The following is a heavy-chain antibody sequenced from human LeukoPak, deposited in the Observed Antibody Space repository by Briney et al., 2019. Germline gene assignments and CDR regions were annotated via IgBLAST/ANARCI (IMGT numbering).Heavy chain of an antibody. D-gene: IGHD6-13*01. V-gene: IGHV3-49*04. CDR2: IRSKAYGGIT. CDR3: TRGKSSSWYPEGSYYFDY. Sequence: GWSLRLSCTASGFTFGDYAMSWVGQAPGKGLEGVGFIRSKAYGGITEYAASVRGRFTISRDDSKSIAYLQMNSLKTEDTAVYYCTRGKSSSWYPEGSYYFDYWGQGTLVTVSS. CDR1: GFTFGDYA. J-gene: IGHJ4*02.